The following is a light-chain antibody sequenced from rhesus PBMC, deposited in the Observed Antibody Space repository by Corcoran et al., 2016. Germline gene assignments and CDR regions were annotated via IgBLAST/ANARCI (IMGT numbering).Light chain of an antibody. V-gene: IGKV1-22*01. CDR3: QPYCSTPFS. Sequence: DIQMTQSQSSLSASVGDRVTITCRASQGINNDLAWYQQKPGETPKLLIYEASSLQSGIPSRFSGSGAWTDFTLTISSLQSEDIATYFGQPYCSTPFSFGQGTKVDIK. CDR2: EAS. J-gene: IGKJ2*01. CDR1: QGINND.